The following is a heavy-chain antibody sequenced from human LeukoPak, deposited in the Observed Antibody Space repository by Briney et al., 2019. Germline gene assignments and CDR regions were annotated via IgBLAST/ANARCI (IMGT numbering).Heavy chain of an antibody. Sequence: GGSLRLSCAASGFTFSDSYMTWLRQAPGKGLELLSYISGSSSDVNYIDSVRGRFTISRDNAKNSLYLHMNSLTVEDTAVYYCSRDPRHSDYWGQGTLVTVSS. CDR1: GFTFSDSY. CDR2: ISGSSSDV. J-gene: IGHJ4*02. CDR3: SRDPRHSDY. V-gene: IGHV3-11*01.